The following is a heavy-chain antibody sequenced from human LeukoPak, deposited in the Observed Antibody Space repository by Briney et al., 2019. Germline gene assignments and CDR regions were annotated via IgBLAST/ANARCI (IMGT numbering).Heavy chain of an antibody. D-gene: IGHD2-21*02. V-gene: IGHV1-69*04. CDR3: ARSGDRREYYYYYGMDV. J-gene: IGHJ6*02. CDR1: VGTFSSYA. CDR2: IIPLLGIA. Sequence: SVKVSCKASVGTFSSYAISWVRQAPGQGLEWMGRIIPLLGIANYAQKFQGRVTITADKSTSTAYMEMSSLRSEDTAVYYCARSGDRREYYYYYGMDVWGQGTTVTVSS.